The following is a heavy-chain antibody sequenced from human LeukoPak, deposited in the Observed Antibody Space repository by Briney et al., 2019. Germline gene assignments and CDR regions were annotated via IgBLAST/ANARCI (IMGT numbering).Heavy chain of an antibody. V-gene: IGHV3-43*01. CDR3: AKSATRLVSDYYYYMDV. CDR1: GFTFDDYT. CDR2: ISWDGGST. Sequence: GGSLRPSCAASGFTFDDYTMHWVRQAPGKGLEWVSLISWDGGSTYYADSVKGRFTISRDNSKNSLYLQMNSLRTEDTALYYCAKSATRLVSDYYYYMDVWGKGTTVTVSS. D-gene: IGHD6-6*01. J-gene: IGHJ6*03.